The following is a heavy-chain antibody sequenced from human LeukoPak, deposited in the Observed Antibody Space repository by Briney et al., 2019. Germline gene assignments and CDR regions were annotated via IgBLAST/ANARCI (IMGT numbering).Heavy chain of an antibody. CDR2: INHSGST. D-gene: IGHD3-9*01. J-gene: IGHJ4*02. V-gene: IGHV4-4*02. CDR1: GGSISSSNW. CDR3: ARHKTSVLRYFDWLLGPGYFDY. Sequence: SETLSLTCAVSGGSISSSNWWSWVRQPPGKGLEWIGEINHSGSTNYNPSLKSRVTISVDTSKNQFSLKLSSVTAADTAVYYCARHKTSVLRYFDWLLGPGYFDYWGQGTLVTVSS.